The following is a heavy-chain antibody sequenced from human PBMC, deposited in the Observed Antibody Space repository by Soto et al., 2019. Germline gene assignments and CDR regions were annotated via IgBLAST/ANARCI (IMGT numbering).Heavy chain of an antibody. CDR1: GGSISSGGYY. V-gene: IGHV4-31*03. Sequence: QVQLQESGPGLVKPSQTLSLTCTVSGGSISSGGYYWSWIRQHPGKGLEWIGYLYYSGSTYYNPYRTSRVTRSVDTSKKQFSRKLSSVTAADTAVYYCARGVRLVRVATYCYCYYMDVWGKGTTVTVSS. CDR3: ARGVRLVRVATYCYCYYMDV. J-gene: IGHJ6*03. D-gene: IGHD3-10*01. CDR2: LYYSGST.